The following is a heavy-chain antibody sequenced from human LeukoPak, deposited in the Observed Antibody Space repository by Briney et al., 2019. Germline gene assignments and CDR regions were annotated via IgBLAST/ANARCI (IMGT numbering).Heavy chain of an antibody. J-gene: IGHJ4*02. CDR1: RGSISSYY. V-gene: IGHV4-59*01. CDR3: ARVGRAVAGKVSVYFDY. CDR2: IYYSGST. Sequence: PSETLSLTRTVSRGSISSYYRSWIRQPPRRGLEWIGYIYYSGSTDYNPSLKSRVTISVDTSKNQFSLRLSSVTAADTAVYYCARVGRAVAGKVSVYFDYWGQGTLVTVSS. D-gene: IGHD6-19*01.